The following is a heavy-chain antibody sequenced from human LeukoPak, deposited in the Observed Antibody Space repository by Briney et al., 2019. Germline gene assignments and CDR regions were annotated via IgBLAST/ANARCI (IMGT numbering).Heavy chain of an antibody. Sequence: SETLSLTCAVYGGSFSGYYWSWIRQPPGKGLEWIGEINHSGSTNYNPSLRSRVTISADTSKNQFSLKLSSVTAADTAVYYCARAPRYYYYYMDVWGKGTTVTVSS. CDR2: INHSGST. CDR1: GGSFSGYY. J-gene: IGHJ6*03. V-gene: IGHV4-34*01. CDR3: ARAPRYYYYYMDV.